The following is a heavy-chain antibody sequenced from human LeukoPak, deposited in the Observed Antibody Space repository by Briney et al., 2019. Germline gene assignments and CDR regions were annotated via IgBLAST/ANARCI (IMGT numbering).Heavy chain of an antibody. CDR1: GFTFSSYS. Sequence: GGSLRLSCAASGFTFSSYSMNWVRQAPGKGLEWASSISSSSSYIYYADSVKGRFTISRDNAKNSLYLQMNSLRAEDTAVYYCVTSRVVVPAAIPFWGQGTLVTVSS. V-gene: IGHV3-21*01. CDR3: VTSRVVVPAAIPF. J-gene: IGHJ4*02. CDR2: ISSSSSYI. D-gene: IGHD2-2*01.